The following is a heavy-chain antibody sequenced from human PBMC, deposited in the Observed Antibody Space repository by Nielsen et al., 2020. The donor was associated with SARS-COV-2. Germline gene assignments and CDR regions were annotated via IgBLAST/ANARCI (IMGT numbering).Heavy chain of an antibody. CDR2: ISYGGSNK. D-gene: IGHD2-15*01. CDR1: GFTFSTYG. CDR3: AKDWTAIVVVPSGGVDY. V-gene: IGHV3-30*18. Sequence: GESLKISCAASGFTFSTYGMHWVRQAPGKGLEWVAAISYGGSNKYYVGSVKGRFTISRDNSKNTLYLQMSSLREEDTAVYYCAKDWTAIVVVPSGGVDYWGQGTLVTVSS. J-gene: IGHJ4*02.